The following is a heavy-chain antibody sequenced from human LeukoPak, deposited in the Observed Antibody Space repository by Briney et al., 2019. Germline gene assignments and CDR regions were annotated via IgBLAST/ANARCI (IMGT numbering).Heavy chain of an antibody. J-gene: IGHJ4*02. D-gene: IGHD5-12*01. CDR1: GFTFDDYA. Sequence: GGSLRLSCAASGFTFDDYAMHWVRQAPGKGLEWVSGISWNSGSIGYADSVKGRFTISRDNAKNSLYLQMNSLRAEDTALYYCAKDIERWLQFYFDYWGQGTLVIVSS. V-gene: IGHV3-9*01. CDR2: ISWNSGSI. CDR3: AKDIERWLQFYFDY.